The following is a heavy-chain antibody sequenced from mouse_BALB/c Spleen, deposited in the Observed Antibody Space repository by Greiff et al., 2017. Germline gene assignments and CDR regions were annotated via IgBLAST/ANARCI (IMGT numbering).Heavy chain of an antibody. CDR3: ACYYDYDEGA. D-gene: IGHD2-4*01. CDR1: GFTIKDTY. J-gene: IGHJ3*02. V-gene: IGHV14-3*02. Sequence: VQLKQSGAELVQPGASVKLSCTASGFTIKDTYMHWVKQRPAQGLEWIGRIDPANGNTKYDPKFQGKATITADTASNTAYLQLSSLTSEDTAVYYCACYYDYDEGAWGQGTLVTVSA. CDR2: IDPANGNT.